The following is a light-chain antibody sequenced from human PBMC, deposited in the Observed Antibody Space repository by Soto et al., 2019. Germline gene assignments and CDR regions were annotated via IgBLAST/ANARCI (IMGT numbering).Light chain of an antibody. V-gene: IGLV2-14*03. J-gene: IGLJ1*01. CDR1: SSDVVPYTY. CDR3: SSYTSSSFYV. CDR2: DVN. Sequence: QSALTQPASVSGSPGQAITISCTGTSSDVVPYTYVSWYQHHPGKAPKLMIYDVNHRPSGVSNRFSGSKSGNTASLTISGLQAEDEADYYCSSYTSSSFYVFGSGTKLTVL.